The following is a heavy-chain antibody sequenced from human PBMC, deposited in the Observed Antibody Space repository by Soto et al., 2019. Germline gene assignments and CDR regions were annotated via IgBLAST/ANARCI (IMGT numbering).Heavy chain of an antibody. CDR1: GGSISSGDYY. CDR3: ARGSCNSPDRALYYYGMDV. D-gene: IGHD4-4*01. J-gene: IGHJ6*02. CDR2: IYYSGST. Sequence: PSETLSLPCTVSGGSISSGDYYWSWIRQPPGKGLEWIGYIYYSGSTYYNPSLKSRVTISVDTSKNQFSLKLSSVTAADTAVYYCARGSCNSPDRALYYYGMDVWGQGTTVTVSS. V-gene: IGHV4-30-4*01.